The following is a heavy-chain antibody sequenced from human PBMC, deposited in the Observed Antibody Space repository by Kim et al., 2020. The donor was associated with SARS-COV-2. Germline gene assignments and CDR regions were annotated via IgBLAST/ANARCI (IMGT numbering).Heavy chain of an antibody. Sequence: YPGSVKGRFTISRENAKNSLYLQMNSLRAGDTPVYYCARGYSSSWYWAFDIWGQGTMVTVSS. CDR3: ARGYSSSWYWAFDI. J-gene: IGHJ3*02. D-gene: IGHD6-13*01. V-gene: IGHV3-13*01.